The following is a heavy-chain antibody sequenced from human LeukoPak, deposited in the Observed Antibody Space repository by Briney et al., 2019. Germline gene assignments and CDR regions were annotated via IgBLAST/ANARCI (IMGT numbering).Heavy chain of an antibody. J-gene: IGHJ5*02. CDR2: ISSSSTI. D-gene: IGHD3-22*01. CDR3: ARDRPYDSSFT. CDR1: GFTFSSYS. Sequence: GGSLRLSCAASGFTFSSYSMNWVRQAPGKGLEWVSYISSSSTIYYADSVKGRFTISRDNAKNSLYLQMNSLRDEDTAVYYCARDRPYDSSFTWGKGTLVTVSS. V-gene: IGHV3-48*02.